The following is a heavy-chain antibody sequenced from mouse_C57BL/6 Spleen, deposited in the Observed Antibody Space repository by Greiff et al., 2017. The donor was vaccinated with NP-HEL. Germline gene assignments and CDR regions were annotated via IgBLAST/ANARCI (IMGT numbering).Heavy chain of an antibody. CDR3: ARRGNGAMDY. J-gene: IGHJ4*01. Sequence: VQLQQSGAELVRPGTSVKVSCKASGYAFTNYLIEWVKQRPGQGLEWIGVINPGSGGTNYNEKFKGKATLTADKSSSTAYMQLSSLTSEDSAVYFCARRGNGAMDYWGQGTSVTVSS. CDR2: INPGSGGT. CDR1: GYAFTNYL. D-gene: IGHD2-1*01. V-gene: IGHV1-54*01.